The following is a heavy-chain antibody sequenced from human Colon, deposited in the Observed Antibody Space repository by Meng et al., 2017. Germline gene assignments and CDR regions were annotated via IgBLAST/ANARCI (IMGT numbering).Heavy chain of an antibody. D-gene: IGHD3-9*01. Sequence: QVQLQESGPGLVKPSGTLSLTCAVSSGSISSSNWWSWVRQPPGKRLEWIGEISQSGTTYYNPSLKSRVTITGDWSKNQFSLNLNSVTAADTALYYCVRQGMTSYSWGYWGQGTLVTVSS. J-gene: IGHJ4*02. CDR3: VRQGMTSYSWGY. V-gene: IGHV4-4*02. CDR1: SGSISSSNW. CDR2: ISQSGTT.